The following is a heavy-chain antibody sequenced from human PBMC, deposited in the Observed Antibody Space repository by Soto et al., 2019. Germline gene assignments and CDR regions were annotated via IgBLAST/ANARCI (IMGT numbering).Heavy chain of an antibody. Sequence: EVQLVESGGGLVQPGGSLRRSCAASGFTFSSYWMSWVRQAPGKGLEWVANIKQDGSEKYYVDSVKGRFTISRDNAKNSLYLQMNSLRAEDTAVYYCAKGVSSGWEWYFDLWGRGTLVTVSS. CDR1: GFTFSSYW. D-gene: IGHD6-19*01. CDR3: AKGVSSGWEWYFDL. V-gene: IGHV3-7*01. CDR2: IKQDGSEK. J-gene: IGHJ2*01.